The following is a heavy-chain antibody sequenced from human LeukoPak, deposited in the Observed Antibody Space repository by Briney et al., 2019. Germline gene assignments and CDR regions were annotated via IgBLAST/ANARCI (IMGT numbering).Heavy chain of an antibody. CDR3: ARGEDIVGANIDP. CDR2: MNPNSGNT. CDR1: GYTFTSYD. J-gene: IGHJ5*02. V-gene: IGHV1-8*01. Sequence: ASVKVSCKASGYTFTSYDINWVRRATGQGLEWMGWMNPNSGNTGYAQKFQGRVTMTRNTSISTAYMELSSLRSEDTAVYYCARGEDIVGANIDPWGQGTLVTVSS. D-gene: IGHD1-26*01.